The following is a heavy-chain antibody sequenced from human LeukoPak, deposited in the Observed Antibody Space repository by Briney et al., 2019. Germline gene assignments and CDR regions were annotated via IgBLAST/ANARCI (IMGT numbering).Heavy chain of an antibody. Sequence: SETLSLTCAVSGGSNSSGGYSWSWIRQPPGKGLEWIGYVYHSGSTYYNPSLKSRVPISVDRSKNQFSLKLSSVTAADTAVYYCASNYGYYYYYMDVWGKGTTVTVSS. CDR2: VYHSGST. CDR3: ASNYGYYYYYMDV. CDR1: GGSNSSGGYS. V-gene: IGHV4-30-2*01. D-gene: IGHD4-11*01. J-gene: IGHJ6*03.